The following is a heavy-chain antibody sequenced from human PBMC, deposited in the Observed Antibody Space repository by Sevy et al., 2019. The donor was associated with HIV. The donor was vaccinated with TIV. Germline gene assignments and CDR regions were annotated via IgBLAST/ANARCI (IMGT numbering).Heavy chain of an antibody. CDR1: GGSITSLY. V-gene: IGHV4-59*08. Sequence: TLSLTCTVSGGSITSLYWNWIRQPPGKGLEWIANIYYNGHINYNPSVKSRVTLSLDTSKNQFSLRLSSVTAADTAMYYCAGENAWGRGYSWGQGTLVTVSS. D-gene: IGHD1-26*01. J-gene: IGHJ4*02. CDR2: IYYNGHI. CDR3: AGENAWGRGYS.